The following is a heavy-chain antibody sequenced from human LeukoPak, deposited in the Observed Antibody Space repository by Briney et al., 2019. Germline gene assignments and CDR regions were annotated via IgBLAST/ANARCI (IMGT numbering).Heavy chain of an antibody. V-gene: IGHV5-51*01. CDR2: IYPGDSET. J-gene: IGHJ3*01. Sequence: GESLKISCKASGYTFSDYWIGWVRPMPGKGLEWMTIIYPGDSETRYSPSLQGQVTISADKPINTAYLQWSSLKASDSGMYCCARQRGYRMTKDGFDVWGQGTMVTVSS. CDR3: ARQRGYRMTKDGFDV. CDR1: GYTFSDYW. D-gene: IGHD2-2*03.